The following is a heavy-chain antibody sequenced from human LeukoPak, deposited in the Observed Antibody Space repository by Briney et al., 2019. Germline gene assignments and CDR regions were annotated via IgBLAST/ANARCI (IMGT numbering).Heavy chain of an antibody. V-gene: IGHV4-34*01. J-gene: IGHJ4*02. CDR3: ARGGLDSNYFDS. CDR2: INDSGST. CDR1: GGSFSGYY. Sequence: SETLSLTCAVYGGSFSGYYWTWIRQPPGKGLEWIGEINDSGSTKYMPSLKSRVTILVDPSKNQVSLKVNSVTAADTAVYYCARGGLDSNYFDSWGQGGVLNVSS. D-gene: IGHD4-11*01.